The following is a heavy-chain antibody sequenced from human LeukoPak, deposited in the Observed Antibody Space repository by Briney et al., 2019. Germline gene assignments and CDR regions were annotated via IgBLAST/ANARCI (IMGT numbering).Heavy chain of an antibody. D-gene: IGHD3-3*01. CDR3: VLNLDYDFWSGYQTY. J-gene: IGHJ4*02. CDR2: INHSGST. Sequence: KPSETLSLTCAVYGGFFSGYYWSWIRQPPGKGLEWIGEINHSGSTNYNPSLKSRVTISVDTSKNQFSLKLSSVTAADTAVYYCVLNLDYDFWSGYQTYWGQGTLVTVSS. CDR1: GGFFSGYY. V-gene: IGHV4-34*01.